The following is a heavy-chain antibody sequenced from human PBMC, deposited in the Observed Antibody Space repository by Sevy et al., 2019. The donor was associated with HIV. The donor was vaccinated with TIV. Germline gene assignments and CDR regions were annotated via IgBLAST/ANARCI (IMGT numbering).Heavy chain of an antibody. Sequence: GGSLRLSCAASGFTFDDYAMHWVRQAPGKGLERVSGISWNSGSMGYADSVKGRFTISRDNAKNSLYLQMNSLRAEDTALYYCAKGRGELLRPYYFDYWGQGTLVTVSS. J-gene: IGHJ4*02. D-gene: IGHD1-26*01. V-gene: IGHV3-9*01. CDR2: ISWNSGSM. CDR1: GFTFDDYA. CDR3: AKGRGELLRPYYFDY.